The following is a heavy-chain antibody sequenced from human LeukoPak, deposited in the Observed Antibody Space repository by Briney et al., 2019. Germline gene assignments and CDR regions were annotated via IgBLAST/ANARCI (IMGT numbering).Heavy chain of an antibody. J-gene: IGHJ4*02. CDR2: INPNSGDT. CDR1: GYTFTGYY. CDR3: TRGGIDY. D-gene: IGHD3-16*01. V-gene: IGHV1-2*02. Sequence: ASVKVSCEASGYTFTGYYMHWVRQAPGQGLEWMGWINPNSGDTHYVQKFQGRVTMTRDTSISTAYMELSSLRSDDTAMYYCTRGGIDYWGQGTLVTVSS.